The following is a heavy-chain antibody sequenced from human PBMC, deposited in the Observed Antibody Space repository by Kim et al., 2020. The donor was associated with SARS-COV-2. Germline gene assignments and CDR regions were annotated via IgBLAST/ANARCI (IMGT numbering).Heavy chain of an antibody. V-gene: IGHV5-51*01. J-gene: IGHJ3*02. CDR3: ARPSGAAGIVVAFDI. D-gene: IGHD6-13*01. CDR2: IYPGDSDT. CDR1: GYSFTSYW. Sequence: GESLKISCKGSGYSFTSYWIGWVRQMPGKGLEWMGIIYPGDSDTRYSPSFQGQVTISADKSISTAYLQWSSLKASDTAMYYCARPSGAAGIVVAFDIWGQGTMVTVSS.